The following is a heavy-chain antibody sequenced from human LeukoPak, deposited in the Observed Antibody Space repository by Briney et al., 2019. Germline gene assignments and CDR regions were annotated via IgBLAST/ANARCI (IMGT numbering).Heavy chain of an antibody. CDR1: GGSISSGGYS. V-gene: IGHV4-30-4*07. Sequence: TSETLSLTCAVSGGSISSGGYSWSWIRQPPGKGLEWIGYIYYSGSTYYNPSLKSRVTISVDTSKNQFSLKLSSVTAADTAVYYCARVFGSYCSSTSCYDPEDYWGQGTLVTVSS. CDR3: ARVFGSYCSSTSCYDPEDY. D-gene: IGHD2-2*01. J-gene: IGHJ4*02. CDR2: IYYSGST.